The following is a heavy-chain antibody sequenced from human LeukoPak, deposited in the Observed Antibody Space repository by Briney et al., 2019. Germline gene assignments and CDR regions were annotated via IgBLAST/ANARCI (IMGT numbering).Heavy chain of an antibody. V-gene: IGHV7-4-1*02. CDR3: ALSIAAAGTYY. J-gene: IGHJ4*02. CDR1: GYTFTSYA. CDR2: INTNTGDP. Sequence: ASVKVSCKASGYTFTSYAMNWVRQAPGQGLEWMGWINTNTGDPTYAQGFTGRFVFSLDTSVSTAYLQISSLKAEDTAVYYCALSIAAAGTYYWGQGTLVTVSS. D-gene: IGHD6-13*01.